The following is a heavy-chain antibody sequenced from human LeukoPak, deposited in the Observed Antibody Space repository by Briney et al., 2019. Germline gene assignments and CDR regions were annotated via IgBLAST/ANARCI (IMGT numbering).Heavy chain of an antibody. V-gene: IGHV4-59*01. J-gene: IGHJ6*03. Sequence: SETLSLTCAVYGGSFSGYYWSWIRQPPGKGLEWIGYIYYSGSTNYNPSLKSRVTISVDTSKNQFSLKLSSVTAADTAVYYCARGVLYDFWSGYYNDYYYMDVWGKGTTVTVSS. CDR2: IYYSGST. CDR3: ARGVLYDFWSGYYNDYYYMDV. CDR1: GGSFSGYY. D-gene: IGHD3-3*01.